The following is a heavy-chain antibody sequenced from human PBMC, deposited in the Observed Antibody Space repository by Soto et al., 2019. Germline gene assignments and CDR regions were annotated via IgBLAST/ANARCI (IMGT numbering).Heavy chain of an antibody. CDR2: INSDGGTT. V-gene: IGHV3-74*01. Sequence: EVQLVESGGGLVQPGGSLRLSCAGSGLTLSRYWMHWVRQGPGKGLVWVSRINSDGGTTTYADSVKGRFTISRDTAENTVDPQVYSLSAEDTAVYLCLAGATNSFDFWGQGTLVTVSS. J-gene: IGHJ4*02. CDR1: GLTLSRYW. CDR3: LAGATNSFDF.